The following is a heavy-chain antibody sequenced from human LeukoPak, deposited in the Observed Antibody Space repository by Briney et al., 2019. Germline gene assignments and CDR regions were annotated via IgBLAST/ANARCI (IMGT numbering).Heavy chain of an antibody. CDR2: IYYSGST. CDR1: GGSISSYY. V-gene: IGHV4-59*12. D-gene: IGHD3-10*01. Sequence: PSETLSLTCTVSGGSISSYYWSWIRQPPGKGLEWIGYIYYSGSTNYNPSLKSRVTISVDTSKNQFSLKLGSVAAADTAVYYCARSSDYQGSKRALGHYWGQGTLVTVSS. J-gene: IGHJ4*02. CDR3: ARSSDYQGSKRALGHY.